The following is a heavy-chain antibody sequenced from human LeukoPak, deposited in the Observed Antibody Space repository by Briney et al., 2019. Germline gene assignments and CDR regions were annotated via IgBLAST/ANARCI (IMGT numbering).Heavy chain of an antibody. CDR2: ISAYNGNT. Sequence: ASVKVSCKASGYTFTSYGISWVRQAPGQGLEWMGWISAYNGNTNYAQKLQGRVTMTTDTSTSTAYMELRSLRSDDTAVYYCARGPLVVVPAATSYFDYWGQGTLVTVSS. J-gene: IGHJ4*02. CDR1: GYTFTSYG. D-gene: IGHD2-2*01. V-gene: IGHV1-18*01. CDR3: ARGPLVVVPAATSYFDY.